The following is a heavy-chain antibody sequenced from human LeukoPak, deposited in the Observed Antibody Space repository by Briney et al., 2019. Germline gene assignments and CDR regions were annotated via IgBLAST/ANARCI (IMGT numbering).Heavy chain of an antibody. Sequence: GASVKVSCKASGGTFSSYAISWVRQAPGQGLEWMGGIIPIFSTANYAQNFQGRVTITADESTNTAYMELSSLRSEDTAVYYCASLGITGTPLNYWGQGTLVTVSS. CDR3: ASLGITGTPLNY. V-gene: IGHV1-69*13. J-gene: IGHJ4*02. D-gene: IGHD1-7*01. CDR1: GGTFSSYA. CDR2: IIPIFSTA.